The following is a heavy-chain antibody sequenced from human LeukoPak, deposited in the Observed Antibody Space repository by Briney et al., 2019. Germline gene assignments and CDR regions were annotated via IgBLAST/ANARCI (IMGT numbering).Heavy chain of an antibody. D-gene: IGHD3-22*01. J-gene: IGHJ6*02. Sequence: GGSLLLSCAASGFTFSSYAMSWVRQAPGKGLEWVSAISGSGGSTYYADSVKGRFTISRDNSKNTLYLQMNSLRAEDTAVYYCAKDAERDSSGYYYYYGMDVWGQGTMVTVSS. CDR1: GFTFSSYA. CDR2: ISGSGGST. V-gene: IGHV3-23*01. CDR3: AKDAERDSSGYYYYYGMDV.